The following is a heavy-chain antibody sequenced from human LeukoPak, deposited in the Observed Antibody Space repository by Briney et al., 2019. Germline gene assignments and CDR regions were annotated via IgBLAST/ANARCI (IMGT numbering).Heavy chain of an antibody. CDR3: ARDSTIFGVVIHDY. J-gene: IGHJ4*02. CDR2: IHSDGSST. V-gene: IGHV3-74*01. Sequence: GGSLRLSCAASGFTFTSFWMHWVRQVPGKGLVWVSHIHSDGSSTSYADSVKGRFTISRDNAKNTVYLQMNSLRAEDTAVYYCARDSTIFGVVIHDYWGQGTLVTVSS. D-gene: IGHD3-3*01. CDR1: GFTFTSFW.